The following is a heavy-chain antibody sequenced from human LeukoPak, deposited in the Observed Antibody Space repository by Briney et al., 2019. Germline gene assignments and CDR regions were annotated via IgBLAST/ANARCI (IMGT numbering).Heavy chain of an antibody. Sequence: GGSLRLSCAASGFTVSSHYMTWVRQAPGKGLEWVSVIYSGGNTYYADSVKGRFTISRDNSKNTVYLQMNSLRVEDTAVYYCARFRGTRGMDYWGQGTLVTVSS. D-gene: IGHD3-16*01. J-gene: IGHJ4*02. V-gene: IGHV3-53*01. CDR3: ARFRGTRGMDY. CDR2: IYSGGNT. CDR1: GFTVSSHY.